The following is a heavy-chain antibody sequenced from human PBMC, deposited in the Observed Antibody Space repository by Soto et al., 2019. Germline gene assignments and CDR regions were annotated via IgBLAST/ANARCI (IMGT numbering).Heavy chain of an antibody. J-gene: IGHJ4*02. CDR3: AREVQIYSSSWYLIQYYFDY. V-gene: IGHV1-46*01. D-gene: IGHD6-13*01. Sequence: ASVKVSCKASGYTFASYYMHWVRQAPGRGLEWMGIINPSGGSTSYAQKFQGRVTMTRDTSTSTVYMELSSLRSEDTAVYYCAREVQIYSSSWYLIQYYFDYWGQGTLVTVSS. CDR2: INPSGGST. CDR1: GYTFASYY.